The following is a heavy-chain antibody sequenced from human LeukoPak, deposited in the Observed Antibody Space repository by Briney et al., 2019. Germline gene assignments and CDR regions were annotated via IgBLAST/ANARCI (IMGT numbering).Heavy chain of an antibody. CDR3: AKEQGFGELLYDY. D-gene: IGHD3-10*01. J-gene: IGHJ4*02. V-gene: IGHV3-21*04. Sequence: PGGSLRLSCEASGFIFNGYTMNWVRQAPGKGLEWVSSISSSGTNMYYADSVKGRFAISRDNSKNTLYLQMNSLRAEDTAVYYCAKEQGFGELLYDYWGQGTLVTVSS. CDR2: ISSSGTNM. CDR1: GFIFNGYT.